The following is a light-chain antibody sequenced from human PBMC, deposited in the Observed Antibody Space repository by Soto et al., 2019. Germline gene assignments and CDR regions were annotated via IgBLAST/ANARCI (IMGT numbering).Light chain of an antibody. CDR2: EDS. V-gene: IGLV3-21*02. J-gene: IGLJ2*01. CDR1: NSGAKS. CDR3: QVWNVHRDHPGVV. Sequence: SYELTQPPSVSVAPGQTAAITCGGDNSGAKSVHWYQQRPGQAPVLVVYEDSDRPSGIPERFSGSNSGNAATLTIRRVEAGDEADYYCQVWNVHRDHPGVVFGGGTKLTVL.